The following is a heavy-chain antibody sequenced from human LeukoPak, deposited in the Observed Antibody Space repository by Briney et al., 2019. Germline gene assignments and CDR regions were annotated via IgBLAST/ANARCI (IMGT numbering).Heavy chain of an antibody. Sequence: PGRSLRLSCAASGFTFSSFAMHWVRQAPGKGLEWVGAISYDGNNKFYADSVKGRFTISRDNSKTTLYLQMDSLRTDDTTVYYCEKCMAEIWVRWAFDVWGKGTMVTVSS. CDR1: GFTFSSFA. D-gene: IGHD2-8*01. J-gene: IGHJ3*01. V-gene: IGHV3-30*18. CDR3: EKCMAEIWVRWAFDV. CDR2: ISYDGNNK.